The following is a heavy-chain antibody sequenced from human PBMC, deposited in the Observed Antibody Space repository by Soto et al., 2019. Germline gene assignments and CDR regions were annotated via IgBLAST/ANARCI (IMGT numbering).Heavy chain of an antibody. J-gene: IGHJ4*02. V-gene: IGHV3-23*01. CDR2: ITGSADGT. CDR1: GFTFKSYA. D-gene: IGHD6-13*01. CDR3: AREGSEDGTGYFDH. Sequence: PGGSLRLSCAASGFTFKSYAMSWVRQAPGKGLEWVSAITGSADGTFYSDSVKGRFTISRDNSNNALYLQMNSLRDDDTAVYYCAREGSEDGTGYFDHWGQGTLVTVSS.